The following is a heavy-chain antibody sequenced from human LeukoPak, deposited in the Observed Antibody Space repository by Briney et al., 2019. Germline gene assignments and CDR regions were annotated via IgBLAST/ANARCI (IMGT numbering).Heavy chain of an antibody. CDR3: AREGSSGSYDY. V-gene: IGHV3-64*01. CDR2: ISGDGGST. D-gene: IGHD1-26*01. J-gene: IGHJ4*02. CDR1: GFTFSYYP. Sequence: GGSLRLSCAASGFTFSYYPMHWVRQAPGKGLESVSAISGDGGSTYYANSVRGRFTISRDNSKNTLYLQMDSLRAEDMAVYYCAREGSSGSYDYWGQGTLVTVSS.